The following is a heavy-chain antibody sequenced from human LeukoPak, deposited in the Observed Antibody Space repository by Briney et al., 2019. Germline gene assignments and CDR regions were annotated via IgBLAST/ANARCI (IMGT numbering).Heavy chain of an antibody. J-gene: IGHJ5*02. D-gene: IGHD6-13*01. CDR3: ARHGLIAAAGTGVWFDP. CDR2: IYTSGST. V-gene: IGHV4-61*05. Sequence: SETLSLTCTVSGGSISSGSYYWGWIRQPPGKGLEWIGYIYTSGSTNYNPSLKSRVTISVDTSKNQFSLKLSSVTAADTAVYYCARHGLIAAAGTGVWFDPWGQGTLVTVSS. CDR1: GGSISSGSYY.